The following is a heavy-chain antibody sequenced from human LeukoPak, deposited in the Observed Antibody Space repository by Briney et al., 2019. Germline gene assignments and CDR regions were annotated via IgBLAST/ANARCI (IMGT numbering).Heavy chain of an antibody. CDR2: IYYSGST. V-gene: IGHV4-39*07. J-gene: IGHJ5*02. Sequence: SETLSLTCTVSGGSISSSSYYWGWIRQPPGKGLEWIGSIYYSGSTYYNPSLKSRVTISVDTSKNQFSLKLSSVTAADTAVYYCASGNYYDSSGYFSPTHNWFDPRGQGTLVTVSS. D-gene: IGHD3-22*01. CDR3: ASGNYYDSSGYFSPTHNWFDP. CDR1: GGSISSSSYY.